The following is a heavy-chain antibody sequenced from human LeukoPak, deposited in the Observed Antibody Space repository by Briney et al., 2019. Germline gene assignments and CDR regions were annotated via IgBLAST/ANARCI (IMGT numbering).Heavy chain of an antibody. Sequence: SETLSLTCTVSGGSISGDYWSWIRQPAGTGLEWIGRIYTSGSTIYNPSLKSRVTMSVDTSKNQFSLKLSSVTAADTAVYYCARQYDSSGYYYYYYMDVWGKGTTVTISS. CDR2: IYTSGST. D-gene: IGHD3-22*01. CDR1: GGSISGDY. CDR3: ARQYDSSGYYYYYYMDV. J-gene: IGHJ6*03. V-gene: IGHV4-4*07.